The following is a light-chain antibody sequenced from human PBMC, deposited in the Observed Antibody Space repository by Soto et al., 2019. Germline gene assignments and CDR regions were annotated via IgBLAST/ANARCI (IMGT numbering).Light chain of an antibody. V-gene: IGLV2-23*01. Sequence: QSALTQPASVSGSPGQSITISCTGTSSDVGISNLVSWYQQHPGKAPKLMIYEGSKRPSEISNRSSGSKSGNTASLTISGLRAEEEAEYHGCSYSGSNNAFFGGGTKLTVL. CDR1: SSDVGISNL. CDR3: CSYSGSNNAF. J-gene: IGLJ2*01. CDR2: EGS.